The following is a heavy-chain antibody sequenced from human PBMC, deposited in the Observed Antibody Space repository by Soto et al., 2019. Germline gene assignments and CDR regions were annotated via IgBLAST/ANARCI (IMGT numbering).Heavy chain of an antibody. Sequence: GGSLRLSCAASGFTFSSYSMNWVRQAPGKGLEWVSSISSSSSYIYYADSVKGRFTISRDNAKNSLYLQMNSLRAEDTAVYYCASFTVAGNDAFDIWGQGTMVTVSS. J-gene: IGHJ3*02. CDR2: ISSSSSYI. CDR1: GFTFSSYS. V-gene: IGHV3-21*01. CDR3: ASFTVAGNDAFDI. D-gene: IGHD6-19*01.